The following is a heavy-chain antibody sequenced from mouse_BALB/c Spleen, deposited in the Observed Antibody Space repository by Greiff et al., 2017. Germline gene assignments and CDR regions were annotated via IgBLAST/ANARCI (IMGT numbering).Heavy chain of an antibody. CDR2: IYPGDGDT. CDR1: GYTFTSYW. Sequence: VQLQQSGAELARPGASVKLSCKASGYTFTSYWMQWVKQRPGQGLEWIGAIYPGDGDTRYTQKFKGKATLTADKSSSTAYMQLSSLASEDSAVYYCARCPYLSYAMDYWGQGTSVTVSS. V-gene: IGHV1-87*01. CDR3: ARCPYLSYAMDY. J-gene: IGHJ4*01. D-gene: IGHD5-1*01.